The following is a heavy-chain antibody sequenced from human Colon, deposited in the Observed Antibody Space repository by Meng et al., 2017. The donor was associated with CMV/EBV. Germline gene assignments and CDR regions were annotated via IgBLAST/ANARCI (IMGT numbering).Heavy chain of an antibody. CDR1: TSYD. J-gene: IGHJ5*02. D-gene: IGHD3-3*01. V-gene: IGHV1-8*01. Sequence: TSYDINWVRQATGQGLEWMGWMNPNSGNTGYAQKFQGRVTMTRNTSISTAYMELSSLRSEDTAVYYCARRVQYYDFWSGYYHNWFDPWGQGTLVTVSS. CDR3: ARRVQYYDFWSGYYHNWFDP. CDR2: MNPNSGNT.